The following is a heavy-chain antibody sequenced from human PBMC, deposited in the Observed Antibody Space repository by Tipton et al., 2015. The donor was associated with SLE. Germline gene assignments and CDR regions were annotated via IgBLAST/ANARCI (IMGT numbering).Heavy chain of an antibody. Sequence: RSLRLSCAASGFIVSSNYMSWVRRAPGKGLEWVSGISWNSRVIDYADAVKGRFTISRDNAQNSAYLEMNSLRREDTALYYCTKGDFSYNMDVWGKGTTVTVSS. CDR2: ISWNSRVI. CDR3: TKGDFSYNMDV. J-gene: IGHJ6*03. V-gene: IGHV3-9*01. CDR1: GFIVSSNY.